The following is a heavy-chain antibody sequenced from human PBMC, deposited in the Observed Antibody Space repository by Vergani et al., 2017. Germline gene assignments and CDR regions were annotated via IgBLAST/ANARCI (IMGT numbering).Heavy chain of an antibody. Sequence: QVQLVQSGAEVKKPGAPVKVSCKASGYTFTSYGISWVRQAPGQGLEWMGWISAYNGNTNYAQKLQGRVTMTTDTSTSTAYMELRSLRSDDTAVYYCARAPRTMVRGGWFDPWGQGTLVTVSS. V-gene: IGHV1-18*01. J-gene: IGHJ5*02. CDR2: ISAYNGNT. D-gene: IGHD3-10*01. CDR3: ARAPRTMVRGGWFDP. CDR1: GYTFTSYG.